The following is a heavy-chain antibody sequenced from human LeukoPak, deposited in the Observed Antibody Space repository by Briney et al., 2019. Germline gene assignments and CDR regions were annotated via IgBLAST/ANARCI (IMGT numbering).Heavy chain of an antibody. CDR1: GFTFSSSG. D-gene: IGHD2-2*01. J-gene: IGHJ4*02. CDR2: ISYDGSQK. CDR3: AKVPGYCSSTSCYFNFEY. V-gene: IGHV3-30*18. Sequence: GGSLRLSCAASGFTFSSSGMHWVRQAPGKGLEWVAIISYDGSQKYFADSVKGRFTISRDNSKNTLYLQMDSLRAEDTAVYYCAKVPGYCSSTSCYFNFEYWGQGTLVTVSS.